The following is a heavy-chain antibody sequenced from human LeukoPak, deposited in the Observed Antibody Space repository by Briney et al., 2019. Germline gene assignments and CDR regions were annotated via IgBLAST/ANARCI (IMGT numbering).Heavy chain of an antibody. Sequence: ASVKVSCKASGYTFTSYDINWVRQSTGQGLEWMGWMNPNSGNTGYAQKFQGRVTLTRNTSISTAYMELSSLRSEDTAVYYCARDGELQYYFDYWGQGTLVTVSS. V-gene: IGHV1-8*01. J-gene: IGHJ4*02. CDR1: GYTFTSYD. CDR3: ARDGELQYYFDY. D-gene: IGHD1-26*01. CDR2: MNPNSGNT.